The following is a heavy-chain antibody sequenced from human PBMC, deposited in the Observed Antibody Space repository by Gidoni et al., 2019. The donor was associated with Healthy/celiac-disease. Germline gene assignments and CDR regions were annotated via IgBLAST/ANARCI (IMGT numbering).Heavy chain of an antibody. CDR3: AIAAGGDDILARWFDY. CDR1: GYTFSSYS. D-gene: IGHD3-9*01. CDR2: ISISSRYI. V-gene: IGHV3-21*01. J-gene: IGHJ4*02. Sequence: EVQLVESGGGLVKPVGSLRLSCAASGYTFSSYSMNWVRQAPGKGLEWVSSISISSRYIYDADSVKGRFTISRDNAKNSLYLQMNSLRAEDTAVYYCAIAAGGDDILARWFDYWGQGTLVTVSS.